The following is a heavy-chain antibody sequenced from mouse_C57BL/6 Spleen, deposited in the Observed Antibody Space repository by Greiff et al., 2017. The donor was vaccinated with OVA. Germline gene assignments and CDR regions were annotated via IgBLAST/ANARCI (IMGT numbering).Heavy chain of an antibody. J-gene: IGHJ2*01. D-gene: IGHD4-1*01. CDR3: ARSNWYFDY. CDR1: GYTFTDYY. CDR2: IYPGSGNT. Sequence: QVQLQQSGAELVRPGASVKLSCKASGYTFTDYYINWVKQRPGQGLEWIARIYPGSGNTYYNEKFKGKATLTAEKSSSTAYMQLSSLTSEDSAVYFCARSNWYFDYWVQGTTLTVSS. V-gene: IGHV1-76*01.